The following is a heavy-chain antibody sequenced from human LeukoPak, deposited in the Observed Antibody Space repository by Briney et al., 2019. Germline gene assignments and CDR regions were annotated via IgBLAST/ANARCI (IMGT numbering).Heavy chain of an antibody. Sequence: GGSLRLSCAASGFTFSSYAMHWVRQAPGKGLEWVGRIKSKTDGGTTDHAAPVKGRFTISRDDSKNTLYLHMDSLKTDDTAVYYCTTRVQSRGYWGQGTLVTVSS. J-gene: IGHJ4*02. V-gene: IGHV3-15*01. D-gene: IGHD1-1*01. CDR3: TTRVQSRGY. CDR1: GFTFSSYA. CDR2: IKSKTDGGTT.